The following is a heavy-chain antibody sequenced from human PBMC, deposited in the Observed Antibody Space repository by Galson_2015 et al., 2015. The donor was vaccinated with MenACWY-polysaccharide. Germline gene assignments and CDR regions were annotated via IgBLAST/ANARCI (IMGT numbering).Heavy chain of an antibody. CDR3: AGGDLSFYKYSYYGMDV. D-gene: IGHD3/OR15-3a*01. V-gene: IGHV3-23*01. CDR1: GFTFGSYA. J-gene: IGHJ6*02. CDR2: ISASGSNT. Sequence: SLRLSCAASGFTFGSYALNWVRQAPGGGLEWLSGISASGSNTYNADSVKGRFTISRDNSKNTLYLEMKSLRAEDTAVYFCAGGDLSFYKYSYYGMDVWGPGTTVTVSS.